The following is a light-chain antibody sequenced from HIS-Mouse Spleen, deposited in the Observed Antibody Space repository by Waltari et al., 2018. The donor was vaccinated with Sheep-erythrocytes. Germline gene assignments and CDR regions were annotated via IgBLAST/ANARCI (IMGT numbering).Light chain of an antibody. J-gene: IGLJ3*02. Sequence: QSALTQPASVSGSPGQSITIPCTGTSSDVGSYNLVSWYQQHPGKAPKRMIYEGSKRPSGVSNRFSGSKSGNTASLTISGLQAEDEADYYCCSYAGSSTPWVFGGGTKLTVL. CDR1: SSDVGSYNL. V-gene: IGLV2-23*01. CDR2: EGS. CDR3: CSYAGSSTPWV.